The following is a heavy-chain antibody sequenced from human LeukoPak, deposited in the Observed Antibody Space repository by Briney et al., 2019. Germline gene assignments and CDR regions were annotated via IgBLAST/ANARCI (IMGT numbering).Heavy chain of an antibody. CDR3: ARVLGDGDYVLDY. V-gene: IGHV1-69*05. CDR1: GGTFSSYA. D-gene: IGHD4-17*01. CDR2: IIPIFGTA. Sequence: SVKVSCKASGGTFSSYAISWVRQAPGQGLEWMGGIIPIFGTANYAQKFQGRVTVTTDESTSTAYMELSSLRSEDTAVYYCARVLGDGDYVLDYWGQGTLVTVSS. J-gene: IGHJ4*02.